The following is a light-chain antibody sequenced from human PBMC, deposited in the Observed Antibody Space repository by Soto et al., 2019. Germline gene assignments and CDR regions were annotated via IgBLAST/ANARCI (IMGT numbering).Light chain of an antibody. J-gene: IGLJ1*01. CDR1: SSDVGGYNY. V-gene: IGLV2-14*01. CDR3: SSYSTITSLDV. CDR2: EVS. Sequence: QSALTQPASVSGSPGQSVTISCTGTSSDVGGYNYVSWYQYHPGKALKLMIYEVSNRPSGVPNRFSGSKSGITASLTISGLLTEDEADYYCSSYSTITSLDVFGTGTKLTVL.